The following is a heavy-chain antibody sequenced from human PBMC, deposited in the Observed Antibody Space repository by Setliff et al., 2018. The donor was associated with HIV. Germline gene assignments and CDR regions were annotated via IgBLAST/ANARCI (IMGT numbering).Heavy chain of an antibody. Sequence: SVKVSCKASGGTFSSDGIRWVRQAPGQGLEWMGGIVLMSNTADYAPKFQGRVTITADKSTSTAYMELSSLRSEDTAVYYCARGQKMYLMITMLGGYYYYHMDVWGQGTTVTVSS. D-gene: IGHD3-10*02. CDR2: IVLMSNTA. J-gene: IGHJ6*02. CDR3: ARGQKMYLMITMLGGYYYYHMDV. CDR1: GGTFSSDG. V-gene: IGHV1-69*06.